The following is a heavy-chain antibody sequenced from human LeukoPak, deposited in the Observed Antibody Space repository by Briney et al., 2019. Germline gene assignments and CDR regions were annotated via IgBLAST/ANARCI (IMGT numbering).Heavy chain of an antibody. CDR2: INPNSGST. J-gene: IGHJ4*02. V-gene: IGHV1-2*02. CDR1: GYTFTGYY. D-gene: IGHD6-19*01. Sequence: ASVKVSCKASGYTFTGYYMHWVRQAPGQGLEWMGWINPNSGSTNYAQKFQGRVTMTRDTSISTAYMELSRLTSDDAAVYYCARDGAVAGTAYPEYWGQGTLVTVSS. CDR3: ARDGAVAGTAYPEY.